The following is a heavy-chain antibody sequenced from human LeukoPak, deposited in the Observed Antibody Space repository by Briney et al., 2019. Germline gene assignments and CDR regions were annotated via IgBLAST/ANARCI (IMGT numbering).Heavy chain of an antibody. V-gene: IGHV1-2*02. CDR3: ARSLSGTTSWFDP. D-gene: IGHD1-1*01. J-gene: IGHJ5*02. CDR1: GYTFTGYP. CDR2: ITPNNGAT. Sequence: RASVKVSCKASGYTFTGYPIQWVRQAPGQGLEWMGWITPNNGATNYAQKFQGRVTITRDTSASTAYMELSSLRSEDTAVYYCARSLSGTTSWFDPWGQGTLVTVSS.